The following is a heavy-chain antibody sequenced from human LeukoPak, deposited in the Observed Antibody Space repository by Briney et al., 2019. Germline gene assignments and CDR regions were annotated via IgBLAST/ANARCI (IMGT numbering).Heavy chain of an antibody. CDR3: ARGVLRYVDWQLRYFDP. CDR2: INQSGIT. Sequence: SDTLSLLCTVYGGSFRGYSWTWIPQPPGRALEWIGEINQSGITNYKSSLKSRVTISLDTFKNHFSLSLTSVTAADTAVYYCARGVLRYVDWQLRYFDPWGQGTLVSVSS. CDR1: GGSFRGYS. D-gene: IGHD3-9*01. J-gene: IGHJ5*02. V-gene: IGHV4-34*01.